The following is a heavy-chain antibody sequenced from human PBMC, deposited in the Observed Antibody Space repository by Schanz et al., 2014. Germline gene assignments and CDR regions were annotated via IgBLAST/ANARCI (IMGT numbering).Heavy chain of an antibody. CDR3: ARRKHAFDI. V-gene: IGHV3-66*01. CDR2: IYTSGST. J-gene: IGHJ3*02. Sequence: EVQLVESGGGFVQPGGSLRLSCAASGFTFSVYWMHWVRQAPGKGLEWVSVIYTSGSTYYADSVRGRFTFSRDNSKNTLYLQMNSLRAEDTAVYYCARRKHAFDIWGQGTMVTVSS. CDR1: GFTFSVYW.